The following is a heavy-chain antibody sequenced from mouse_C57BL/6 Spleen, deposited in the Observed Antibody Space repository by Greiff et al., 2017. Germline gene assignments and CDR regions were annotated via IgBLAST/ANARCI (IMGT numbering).Heavy chain of an antibody. V-gene: IGHV1-9*01. Sequence: VQGVESGAELMKPGASVKLSCKATGYTFTGYWIEWVKQRPGHGLEWIGEILPGSGSTNYNEKFKGKATFTADTSSNTAYMQLSSLTTEDSAIYYCSTIGDLYYCGSSYVGWGQGTTLTVSS. D-gene: IGHD1-1*01. J-gene: IGHJ2*01. CDR2: ILPGSGST. CDR3: STIGDLYYCGSSYVG. CDR1: GYTFTGYW.